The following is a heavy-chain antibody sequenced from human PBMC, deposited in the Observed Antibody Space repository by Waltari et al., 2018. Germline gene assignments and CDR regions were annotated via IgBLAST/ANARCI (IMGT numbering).Heavy chain of an antibody. D-gene: IGHD1-26*01. Sequence: VQLLESGGGVVQPGGSLRLSCATSGFTFSSYGMHWARRGPGKGLEWLAFIGYDKNEKYYQDSVKGRFTISRDNSRNNLYLQMDSLTPEDTGVYYCAAYTGSPSRPGPPSLWGRGTLVTVAS. CDR1: GFTFSSYG. J-gene: IGHJ4*02. CDR3: AAYTGSPSRPGPPSL. V-gene: IGHV3-30*02. CDR2: IGYDKNEK.